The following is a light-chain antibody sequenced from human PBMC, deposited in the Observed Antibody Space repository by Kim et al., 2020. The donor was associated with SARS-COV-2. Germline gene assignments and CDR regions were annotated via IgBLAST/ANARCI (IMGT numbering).Light chain of an antibody. CDR3: QQYSTSPLFT. J-gene: IGKJ3*01. Sequence: IVLTQSPDTLSLSPGERASLSCRASQAFSSSYLAWYQLKPGQAPRLLIFGASTRATGIPDRFVGSGSGTDFTLTISRLEPEDFAVYYCQQYSTSPLFTFGPGTKVDIK. CDR2: GAS. CDR1: QAFSSSY. V-gene: IGKV3-20*01.